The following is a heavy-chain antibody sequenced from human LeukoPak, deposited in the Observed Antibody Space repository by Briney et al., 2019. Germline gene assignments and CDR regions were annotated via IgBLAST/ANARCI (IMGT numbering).Heavy chain of an antibody. V-gene: IGHV3-33*01. CDR2: IWYDGSNK. J-gene: IGHJ4*02. Sequence: GGSLRLSCAASGFTFSSYGMHWVRQAPGKGLEWVAVIWYDGSNKYHADSVKGRFTISRDNSKNTLYLQMNSLRAEDTAVYYCARERRGIVVVGSGFDYWGQGTLVTVSS. D-gene: IGHD2-15*01. CDR3: ARERRGIVVVGSGFDY. CDR1: GFTFSSYG.